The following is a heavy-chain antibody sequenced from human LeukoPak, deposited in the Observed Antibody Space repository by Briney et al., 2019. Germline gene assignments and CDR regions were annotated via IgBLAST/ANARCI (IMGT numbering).Heavy chain of an antibody. CDR3: ARDGGDIVVVTASYYYMDV. CDR2: ISSNGGST. CDR1: GFTFSSCG. V-gene: IGHV3-64*01. Sequence: PGGSLRLSCAASGFTFSSCGFHWVRQAPGKGLEYVSAISSNGGSTYYANSVKGRFTISRDNSKNTLYLQMGSLRAEDMARYYCARDGGDIVVVTASYYYMDVWGKGTTVTVSS. D-gene: IGHD2-21*02. J-gene: IGHJ6*03.